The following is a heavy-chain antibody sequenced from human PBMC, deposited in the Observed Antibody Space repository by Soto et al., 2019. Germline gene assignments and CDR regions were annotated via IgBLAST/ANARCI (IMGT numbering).Heavy chain of an antibody. CDR3: ARDGMATSTDY. V-gene: IGHV3-74*01. CDR2: INSDGSST. CDR1: GFTFSSYW. D-gene: IGHD5-12*01. Sequence: PGGSLRLSCAASGFTFSSYWMHWVRQAPGKGLVWVSRINSDGSSTSYADSVKGRFTISRDSAKNTLYLQMNSLRAEDTAVYYCARDGMATSTDYWGQGTLVTVSS. J-gene: IGHJ4*02.